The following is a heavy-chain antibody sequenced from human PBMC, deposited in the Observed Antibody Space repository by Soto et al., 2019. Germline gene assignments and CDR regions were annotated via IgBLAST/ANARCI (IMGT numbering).Heavy chain of an antibody. V-gene: IGHV1-2*02. Sequence: AASVKVSCKASGYTFTGHYIHWVRQAPEQGPEWMGEIGPESGATRYAQRFQGRVTMTRDMSITTVYMELNNLSPDDTAVYYCGTGRSGQTVVFYWGQGTPVTVSS. D-gene: IGHD3-22*01. J-gene: IGHJ4*02. CDR2: IGPESGAT. CDR1: GYTFTGHY. CDR3: GTGRSGQTVVFY.